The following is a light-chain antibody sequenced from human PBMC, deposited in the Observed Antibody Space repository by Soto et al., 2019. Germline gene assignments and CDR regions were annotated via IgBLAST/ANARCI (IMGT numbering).Light chain of an antibody. J-gene: IGLJ3*02. CDR3: SSFSSGGTWV. Sequence: QSALTQPASVSGSPGQSITISCTGTSSDVGAYNHVSWYQQHPGKVPKVMIYEVNNRPSGVSNRFSASKSGNTASLTISGLQAEAEATYYFSSFSSGGTWVFGGGTKLTVL. V-gene: IGLV2-14*03. CDR2: EVN. CDR1: SSDVGAYNH.